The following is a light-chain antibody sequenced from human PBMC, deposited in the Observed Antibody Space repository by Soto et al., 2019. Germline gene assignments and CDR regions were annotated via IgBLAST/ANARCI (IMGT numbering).Light chain of an antibody. Sequence: AIQLTQSPSSLSASVGDRVTITCRASQGLSSALAWYQHKPGRAPRLLIYDASSLQSGVSSRFSGSGSGTDFTLTISSLQPEDFATYYCQQFQSYALTFGGGTKLEIK. J-gene: IGKJ4*01. CDR1: QGLSSA. CDR3: QQFQSYALT. CDR2: DAS. V-gene: IGKV1-13*02.